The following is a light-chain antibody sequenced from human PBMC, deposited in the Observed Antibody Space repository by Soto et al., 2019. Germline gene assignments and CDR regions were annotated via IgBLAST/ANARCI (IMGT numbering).Light chain of an antibody. J-gene: IGLJ1*01. CDR1: SSDVGGYNY. Sequence: QSALTQPASVSGSPGQSITISCTGTSSDVGGYNYVSWYQQHPGKAPKLMIYDVNNRPSGVSNRFSGSKSGSTASLTIFGLQAENEADYYCSSYTNSIYVFGTGTKVTVL. CDR3: SSYTNSIYV. CDR2: DVN. V-gene: IGLV2-14*01.